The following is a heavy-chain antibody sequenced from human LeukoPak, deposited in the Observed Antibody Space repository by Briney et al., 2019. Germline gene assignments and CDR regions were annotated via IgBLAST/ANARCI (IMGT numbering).Heavy chain of an antibody. CDR2: IHHSVGI. D-gene: IGHD4-11*01. CDR3: ARKGPVTIADY. Sequence: SETLSLTCAVSGGFISSGNWWGWFRPLPGKGLEWIGEIHHSVGINYNPSLKSRIAISMDKSKNHFSLDVTSMTAADTAMYYCARKGPVTIADYWGRGTLVTVSS. V-gene: IGHV4-4*02. J-gene: IGHJ4*02. CDR1: GGFISSGNW.